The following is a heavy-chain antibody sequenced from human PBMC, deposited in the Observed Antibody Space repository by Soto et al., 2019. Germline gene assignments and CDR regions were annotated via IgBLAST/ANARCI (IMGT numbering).Heavy chain of an antibody. CDR3: TRQGYSHGRPSPPSVF. V-gene: IGHV4-39*01. J-gene: IGHJ4*02. Sequence: SETLSLTCSVSGGSVTSTDYYWGWIRQPPGKGLEWIGSIYNSGGAYYNPSLRSRLTISVDTSKSQFSLKLSSVTATDTAVYYCTRQGYSHGRPSPPSVFWAQGTLVTVSP. CDR1: GGSVTSTDYY. D-gene: IGHD3-22*01. CDR2: IYNSGGA.